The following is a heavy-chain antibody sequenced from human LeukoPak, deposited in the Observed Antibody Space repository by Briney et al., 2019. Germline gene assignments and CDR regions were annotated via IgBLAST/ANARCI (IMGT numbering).Heavy chain of an antibody. D-gene: IGHD3-10*01. J-gene: IGHJ4*02. CDR1: GDSISNNNWS. Sequence: SETLSLTCTVSGDSISNNNWSWAWIRQLPGKGLEWIGSIYYSGRTYYNPSLKSRVTISVDTSKNQFSLKLSSVTAADTAVYFCARQRAWFGEWAFDSWGQGTLVTVSS. CDR3: ARQRAWFGEWAFDS. V-gene: IGHV4-39*01. CDR2: IYYSGRT.